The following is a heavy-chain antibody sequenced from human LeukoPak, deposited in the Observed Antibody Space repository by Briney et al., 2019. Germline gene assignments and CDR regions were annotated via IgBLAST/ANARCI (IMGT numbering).Heavy chain of an antibody. CDR1: GFTFTSYA. D-gene: IGHD2-15*01. Sequence: GGSLRLPCAASGFTFTSYAMSWVRQTPGKGLEWVSTFSGSVDTTYYADSVKGRFTISRDNSKNTLDLQMNSLGAEDTAVYYCAKATLPTCGGARCYYFDNWGQGTLVTVSS. J-gene: IGHJ4*02. CDR2: FSGSVDTT. V-gene: IGHV3-23*01. CDR3: AKATLPTCGGARCYYFDN.